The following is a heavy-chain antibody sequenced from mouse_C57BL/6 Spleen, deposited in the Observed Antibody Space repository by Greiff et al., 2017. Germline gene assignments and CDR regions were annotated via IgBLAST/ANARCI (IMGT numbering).Heavy chain of an antibody. CDR3: ARDKGKKGFDY. V-gene: IGHV5-16*01. J-gene: IGHJ2*01. CDR2: INYDGSST. CDR1: GFTFSDYY. Sequence: EVMLVESEGGLVQPGSSMKLSCTASGFTFSDYYMAWVRQVPEKGLEWVANINYDGSSTYYLDSLKSRFIISRDNAKNILYLQMSSLKSEDTATYYCARDKGKKGFDYWGQGTTLTVSS.